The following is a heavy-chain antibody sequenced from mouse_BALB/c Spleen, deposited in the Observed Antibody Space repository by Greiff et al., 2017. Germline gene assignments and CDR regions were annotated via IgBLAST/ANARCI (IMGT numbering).Heavy chain of an antibody. CDR3: ARGYDEMDY. CDR2: IDPANGNT. J-gene: IGHJ4*01. Sequence: EVQRVESGAELVKPGASVKLSCTASGFNIKDTYMHWVKQRPEQGLEWIGRIDPANGNTKYDPKFQGKATITADTSSNTAYLQLSSLTSEDTAVYYCARGYDEMDYWGQGTSVTVSS. V-gene: IGHV14-3*02. D-gene: IGHD2-2*01. CDR1: GFNIKDTY.